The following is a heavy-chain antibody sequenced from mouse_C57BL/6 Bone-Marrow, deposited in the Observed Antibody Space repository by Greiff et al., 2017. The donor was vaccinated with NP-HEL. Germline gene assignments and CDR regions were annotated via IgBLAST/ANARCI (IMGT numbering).Heavy chain of an antibody. CDR3: ARLGYYRSAMDY. CDR1: GYTFTDYY. Sequence: EVQLQQSGPELVKPGASVKISCKASGYTFTDYYMNWVKQSHGKSLEWIGDINPNNGGTSYNQKFKGKATLTVDQSSSTAYMQLNSLTSEDSAVYYCARLGYYRSAMDYWGQGTSVTVSS. D-gene: IGHD2-14*01. J-gene: IGHJ4*01. CDR2: INPNNGGT. V-gene: IGHV1-26*01.